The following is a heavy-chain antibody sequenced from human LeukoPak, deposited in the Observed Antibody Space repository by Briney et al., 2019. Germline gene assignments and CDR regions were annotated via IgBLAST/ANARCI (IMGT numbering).Heavy chain of an antibody. CDR3: ARVDYGDYVAENWFDP. J-gene: IGHJ5*02. CDR2: IYTSGST. CDR1: GGSISSYY. D-gene: IGHD4-17*01. V-gene: IGHV4-4*07. Sequence: PSETLSLTCTVSGGSISSYYRSWIRQPAGKGLEWIGRIYTSGSTNYNPSLKSRVTMSVDTSKNQFSLKLSSVTAADTAVYYCARVDYGDYVAENWFDPWGQGTLVTVSS.